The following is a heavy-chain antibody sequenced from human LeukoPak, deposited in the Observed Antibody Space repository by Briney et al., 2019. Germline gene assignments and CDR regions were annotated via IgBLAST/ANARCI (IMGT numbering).Heavy chain of an antibody. CDR2: INPNSGGT. D-gene: IGHD6-19*01. V-gene: IGHV1-2*02. CDR1: GYTFTGYY. CDR3: ARDVRYSSGWYPVYYFDY. Sequence: GASAKASCKASGYTFTGYYMHWVRQAPGQGLEWMGWINPNSGGTNYAQKFQGRVTMTRDTSISTAYMELSRLRSDDTAVYYCARDVRYSSGWYPVYYFDYWGQGTLVTVSS. J-gene: IGHJ4*02.